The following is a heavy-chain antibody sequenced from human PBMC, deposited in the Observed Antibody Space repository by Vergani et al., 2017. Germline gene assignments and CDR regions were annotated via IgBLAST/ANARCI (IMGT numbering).Heavy chain of an antibody. J-gene: IGHJ5*02. D-gene: IGHD2-2*02. CDR2: IYPGDSDT. CDR3: ARSHGYCSSTSCYTDNWFDP. Sequence: EVQLVQSGAEVKKPGESLKISCKGSGYSFTSYWIGWVRQMPGKGLEWMGIIYPGDSDTSYSPSFQGQVTISAAKSISTAYLQWSSLKASDTAMYYCARSHGYCSSTSCYTDNWFDPWGQGTLVTVSS. CDR1: GYSFTSYW. V-gene: IGHV5-51*03.